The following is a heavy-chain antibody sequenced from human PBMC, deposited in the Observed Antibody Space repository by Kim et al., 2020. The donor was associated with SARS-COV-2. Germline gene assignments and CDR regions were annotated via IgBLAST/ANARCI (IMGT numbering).Heavy chain of an antibody. D-gene: IGHD6-13*01. CDR1: GFTFSSYA. V-gene: IGHV3-30*04. CDR2: ISYDGSNK. Sequence: GGSLRLSCAASGFTFSSYAMHWVRQAPGKGLEWVAVISYDGSNKYYADSVKGRFTISRDNSKNTLYLQMNSLRAEDTAVYYCARGGPQIAAAGDYWGQGTLVTVSS. CDR3: ARGGPQIAAAGDY. J-gene: IGHJ4*02.